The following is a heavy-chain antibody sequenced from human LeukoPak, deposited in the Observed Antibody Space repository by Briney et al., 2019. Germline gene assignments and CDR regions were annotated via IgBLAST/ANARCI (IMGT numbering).Heavy chain of an antibody. D-gene: IGHD4-17*01. V-gene: IGHV1-69*13. Sequence: EASVKVSCKASGGTFSSYAISWVRQAPGQGLEWMGGIIPIFGTANYAQKFQGRVTITADESTSTAYMELSSLRSEDTAVYYSARDGDYVGFGPWGQGTLLTVSS. J-gene: IGHJ5*02. CDR2: IIPIFGTA. CDR1: GGTFSSYA. CDR3: ARDGDYVGFGP.